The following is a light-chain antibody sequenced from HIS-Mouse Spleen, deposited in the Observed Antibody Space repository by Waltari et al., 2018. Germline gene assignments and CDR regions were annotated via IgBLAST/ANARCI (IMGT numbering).Light chain of an antibody. CDR2: EDS. CDR3: YSTDSSGNHRV. J-gene: IGLJ2*01. CDR1: ALPKKY. Sequence: SYELTQPPSVSVSPGQTARLTCSGDALPKKYAYWYQQKSGQAPVLVIYEDSKRPSGIPERFSGSSSGRMATLTISGAQVEDEADYYCYSTDSSGNHRVFGGGTKLTVL. V-gene: IGLV3-10*01.